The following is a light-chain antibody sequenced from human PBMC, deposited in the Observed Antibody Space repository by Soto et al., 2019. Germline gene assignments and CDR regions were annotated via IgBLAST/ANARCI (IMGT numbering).Light chain of an antibody. Sequence: QSVLTQPASVSGSPGQSITISCTGTSSDVGGYNYVSWYQQHPGKAPKLMIYDVSNRPSGVSNRFSGSKSGNPASLTISELQVEEEADYYCSSYKSRTPRVCGTGTRVTV. J-gene: IGLJ1*01. CDR3: SSYKSRTPRV. CDR1: SSDVGGYNY. CDR2: DVS. V-gene: IGLV2-14*01.